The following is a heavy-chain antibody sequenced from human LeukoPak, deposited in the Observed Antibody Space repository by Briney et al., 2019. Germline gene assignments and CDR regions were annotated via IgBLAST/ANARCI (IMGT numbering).Heavy chain of an antibody. CDR2: INHSGST. V-gene: IGHV4-34*01. CDR3: ARGLRGYCSGGSCSTYYYYYGMDV. CDR1: GGSFSGYY. Sequence: PSETLSLTCAVYGGSFSGYYWSWIRQPPGKGLEWIGEINHSGSTNYNPSLKSRVTISVDTSKNQFSLKLSSVTAADTAVYYCARGLRGYCSGGSCSTYYYYYGMDVWGKGTTVTVFS. J-gene: IGHJ6*04. D-gene: IGHD2-15*01.